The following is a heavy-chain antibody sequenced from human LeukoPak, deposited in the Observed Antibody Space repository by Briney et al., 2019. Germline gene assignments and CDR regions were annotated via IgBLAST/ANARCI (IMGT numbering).Heavy chain of an antibody. CDR3: AKDEGGYYDSSGYPTSPFDY. J-gene: IGHJ4*02. CDR1: GFTFSSYG. D-gene: IGHD3-22*01. CDR2: ISGSGGST. Sequence: GGSLRLSCAASGFTFSSYGMSWVRQAPGKGLEWVSAISGSGGSTYYADSVTGRFTISRDNSKNTLYLQMNSMRAEDTAVYYCAKDEGGYYDSSGYPTSPFDYWGQGTLVTVSS. V-gene: IGHV3-23*01.